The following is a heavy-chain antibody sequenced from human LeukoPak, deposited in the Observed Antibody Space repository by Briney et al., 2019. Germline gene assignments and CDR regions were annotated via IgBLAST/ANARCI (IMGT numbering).Heavy chain of an antibody. CDR1: GYTFTSYD. J-gene: IGHJ6*03. Sequence: ASVKVSCKASGYTFTSYDINWVRQATGQGLEWMVWMNPNSGNTGYAQKFQGRVTMTRNTSISTAYMELSSLRSENTAVYYCARGYYYYYYMDVWGKGTTVTVSS. V-gene: IGHV1-8*01. CDR3: ARGYYYYYYMDV. CDR2: MNPNSGNT.